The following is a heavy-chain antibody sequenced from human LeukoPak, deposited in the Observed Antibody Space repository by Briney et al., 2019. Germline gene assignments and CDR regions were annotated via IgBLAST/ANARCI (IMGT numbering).Heavy chain of an antibody. CDR2: AYYTGKT. Sequence: SETLSLTCNVSGDFVGTHYWSWIRQSPGRRLEWIGSAYYTGKTNYNPSLQNRLTISTDTSKSHFSLRLISVTAADTAVYYCARGSGGYVYAYGVKWFDSWGRGILVTVSS. D-gene: IGHD5-18*01. V-gene: IGHV4-59*02. CDR3: ARGSGGYVYAYGVKWFDS. J-gene: IGHJ5*01. CDR1: GDFVGTHY.